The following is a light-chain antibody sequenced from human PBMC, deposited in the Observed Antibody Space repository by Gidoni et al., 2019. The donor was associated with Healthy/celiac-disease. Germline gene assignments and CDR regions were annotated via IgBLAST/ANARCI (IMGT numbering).Light chain of an antibody. CDR2: EVS. CDR1: SSDVGGYNY. Sequence: QSALTQPPSASGSPGQSVTISCTGTSSDVGGYNYVSWYQQHPGKAPKLMIYEVSKRPSGVPDRFSGSKSGNTASLTVSVLQAEDEADYYCSSYAGSNNWVVFGGGTKLTVL. CDR3: SSYAGSNNWVV. J-gene: IGLJ2*01. V-gene: IGLV2-8*01.